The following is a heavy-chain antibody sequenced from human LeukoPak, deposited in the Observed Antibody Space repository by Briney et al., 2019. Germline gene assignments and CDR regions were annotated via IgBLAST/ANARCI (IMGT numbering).Heavy chain of an antibody. CDR3: ARGPLSSGWYLRGYYFDY. CDR1: GYSISSGYY. CDR2: IYHSGST. D-gene: IGHD6-19*01. Sequence: SETLSLTCTVSGYSISSGYYWGWIRQPPGKGLEWIGSIYHSGSTNYNPSLKSRVTISVDTSKNQFSLKLSSVTAADTAVYYCARGPLSSGWYLRGYYFDYWGQGTLVTVSS. J-gene: IGHJ4*02. V-gene: IGHV4-38-2*02.